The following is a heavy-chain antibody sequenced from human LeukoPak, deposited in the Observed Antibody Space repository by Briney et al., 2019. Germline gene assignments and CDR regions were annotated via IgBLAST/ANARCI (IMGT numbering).Heavy chain of an antibody. D-gene: IGHD2-2*01. CDR3: ARGKPDIVVVPAPTPNNWFDP. J-gene: IGHJ5*02. V-gene: IGHV4-34*01. Sequence: PSETLSLTCAVYGGSFSVYYWSWIRQPPGKGLEWIGEINHSGSTNYNPSLKSRVTISVDTSKNQFSLKLSSVTAADTAVYYCARGKPDIVVVPAPTPNNWFDPWGQGTLVTVSS. CDR2: INHSGST. CDR1: GGSFSVYY.